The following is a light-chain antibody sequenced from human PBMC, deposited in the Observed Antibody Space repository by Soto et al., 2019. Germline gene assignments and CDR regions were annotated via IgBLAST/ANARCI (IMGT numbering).Light chain of an antibody. J-gene: IGKJ1*01. V-gene: IGKV3-15*01. CDR1: QSVSSN. CDR2: GAS. Sequence: EIVMTQSPATLSVSPGERASLSCRASQSVSSNLAWYQQRPGQAPRLLIFGASTRATGFPARFSGSGSGTEFTLTISSLQSEDFAVYYCQQYKDWPHTFGQGTKVDIK. CDR3: QQYKDWPHT.